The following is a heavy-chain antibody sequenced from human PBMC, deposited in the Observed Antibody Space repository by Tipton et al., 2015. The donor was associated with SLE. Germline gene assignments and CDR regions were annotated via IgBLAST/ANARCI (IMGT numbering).Heavy chain of an antibody. J-gene: IGHJ4*02. D-gene: IGHD4-17*01. CDR2: IAYSGST. CDR1: GGSISSHY. CDR3: ARWMTTVTTGYFDY. Sequence: TLSLTCTVSGGSISSHYWSWIRQPPGKGLEWLGCIAYSGSTNYNPSLKSRGTMSVDTSKNQFSLKLSSVTAADTAVYYCARWMTTVTTGYFDYWGQGTLVTVSS. V-gene: IGHV4-59*11.